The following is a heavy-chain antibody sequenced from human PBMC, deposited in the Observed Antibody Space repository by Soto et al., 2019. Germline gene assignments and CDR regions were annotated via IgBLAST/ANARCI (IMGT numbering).Heavy chain of an antibody. J-gene: IGHJ1*01. D-gene: IGHD2-2*01. V-gene: IGHV4-39*07. Sequence: PSETLSLTCTVSGGSISDDTYYWGWIRQPPGKGLEWIGSIYYAGTTTYNPSLQSRVSISLDTSNNEVSLKLTSVTAADTAVYFCARLGAFYQAMDSWGQGTLVTVSS. CDR2: IYYAGTT. CDR1: GGSISDDTYY. CDR3: ARLGAFYQAMDS.